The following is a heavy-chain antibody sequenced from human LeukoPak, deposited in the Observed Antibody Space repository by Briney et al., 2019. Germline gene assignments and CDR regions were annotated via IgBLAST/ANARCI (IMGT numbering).Heavy chain of an antibody. J-gene: IGHJ5*02. Sequence: SETLSLTCTVSGGSISSGGYYWSWIRQHPGKGLEWIGYIYYSGSTYYNPSLKSRVTISVDTSKNQFSLKLSSATAADTAVYYCARDRGKHYYDSSGYTYNWFDPWGQGTLVTVSS. D-gene: IGHD3-22*01. CDR2: IYYSGST. CDR1: GGSISSGGYY. CDR3: ARDRGKHYYDSSGYTYNWFDP. V-gene: IGHV4-31*03.